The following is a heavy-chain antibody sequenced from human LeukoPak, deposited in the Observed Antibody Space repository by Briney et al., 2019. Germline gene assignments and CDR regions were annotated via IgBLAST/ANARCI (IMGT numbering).Heavy chain of an antibody. CDR2: IIPILGIA. J-gene: IGHJ6*03. V-gene: IGHV1-69*04. D-gene: IGHD3-3*01. Sequence: GSSVKVSCKASRGTFSSYTISWVRQAPGQGLEWMGRIIPILGIANYAQKFQGRVTITADKSTSTAYMELSSLRSEDTAVYYCAREYNDFWSQFRYYMDVWGKGTAVTVSS. CDR1: RGTFSSYT. CDR3: AREYNDFWSQFRYYMDV.